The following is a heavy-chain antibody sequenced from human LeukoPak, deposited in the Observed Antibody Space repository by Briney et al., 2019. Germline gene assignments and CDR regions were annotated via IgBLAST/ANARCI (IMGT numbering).Heavy chain of an antibody. V-gene: IGHV4-39*01. CDR1: GGSISSSSYY. D-gene: IGHD6-13*01. CDR3: ARLRNNIAAAGTGFDY. CDR2: IYYSGST. J-gene: IGHJ4*02. Sequence: SETLSLTRTVSGGSISSSSYYWGWIRQPPGKGLEWIGSIYYSGSTYYNPSLKSRVTISVDTSKNQFSLKLSSVTAADTAVYYCARLRNNIAAAGTGFDYWGQGTLVTVSS.